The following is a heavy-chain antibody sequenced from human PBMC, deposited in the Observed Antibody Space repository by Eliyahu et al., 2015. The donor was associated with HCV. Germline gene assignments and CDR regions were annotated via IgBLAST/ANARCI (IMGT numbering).Heavy chain of an antibody. J-gene: IGHJ5*02. CDR1: GGSLSSXY. CDR3: ARGSLRLDP. CDR2: IYTSGST. Sequence: QVQVQESGPGLVKPSETLSLTCTVSGGSLSSXYWXWXRQPAGKGLEWXGRIYTSGSTNYNPSLKSRVTMSVDTSKNQFSLKLSSVTAADTAVYYCARGSLRLDPWGQGTLVTVSS. V-gene: IGHV4-4*07.